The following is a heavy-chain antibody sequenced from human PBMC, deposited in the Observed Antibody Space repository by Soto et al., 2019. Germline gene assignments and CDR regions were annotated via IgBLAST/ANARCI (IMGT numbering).Heavy chain of an antibody. CDR2: ISGGGRPI. V-gene: IGHV3-48*02. CDR1: GFTFSTFS. Sequence: EVQLVESGGGSVQPGGSLRLSCAASGFTFSTFSMNWVRQAPGRGLEWISYISGGGRPISYADSVKGRLTIFRDNAKNSLNPPMGSMTDEVTAVYYCARDLGWAFDSWGQGTLVTVSS. CDR3: ARDLGWAFDS. D-gene: IGHD6-19*01. J-gene: IGHJ4*02.